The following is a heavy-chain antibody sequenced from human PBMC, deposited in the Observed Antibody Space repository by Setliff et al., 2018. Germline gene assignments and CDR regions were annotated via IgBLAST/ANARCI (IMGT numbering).Heavy chain of an antibody. CDR2: INPNSGGT. CDR3: ARGIVAPSRWDYFDY. D-gene: IGHD1-26*01. J-gene: IGHJ4*02. Sequence: ASVKVSCKASGYTFTGYYMHWVRQAPGQGLEWMGWINPNSGGTNYAQKFQGWVTMTRDTSISTAYMELSSLRAEDTAVYYCARGIVAPSRWDYFDYWGQGTLVTVSS. CDR1: GYTFTGYY. V-gene: IGHV1-2*04.